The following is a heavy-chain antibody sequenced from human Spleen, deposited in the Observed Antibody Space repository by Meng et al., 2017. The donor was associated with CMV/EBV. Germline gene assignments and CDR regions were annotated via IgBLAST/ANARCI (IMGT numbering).Heavy chain of an antibody. CDR3: AREEARGSYFEL. CDR1: GYTLTSYY. V-gene: IGHV1-46*01. J-gene: IGHJ4*02. Sequence: CKASGYTLTSYYMHWVRQAPGQGLEWMGIINPSGGRTSYAQKFQGRVTMTRDTSTSTVYMELSSLRSEDTAVYYCAREEARGSYFELWGQGTLVTVSS. D-gene: IGHD1-26*01. CDR2: INPSGGRT.